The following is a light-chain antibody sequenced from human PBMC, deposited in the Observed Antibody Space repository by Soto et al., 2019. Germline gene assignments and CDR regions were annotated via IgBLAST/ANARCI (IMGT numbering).Light chain of an antibody. CDR2: GAS. CDR3: QQYGSSPWT. V-gene: IGKV3-20*01. Sequence: EIVLTQSPGTLSLSPGERATLSCRASQSVSSSYLAWYQPKPGQAPRLLIYGASSRATSIPDRFSGSGSGTDVTLTISRLEPEEFAVYYCQQYGSSPWTFVQGTKVEIK. J-gene: IGKJ1*01. CDR1: QSVSSSY.